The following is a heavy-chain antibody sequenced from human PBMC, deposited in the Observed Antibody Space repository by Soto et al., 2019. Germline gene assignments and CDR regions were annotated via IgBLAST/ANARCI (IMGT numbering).Heavy chain of an antibody. CDR2: INDGNGNT. CDR3: SRGITLPTPLDY. Sequence: QVQLVQSGAEEKKPGASVKVSCKASGYTFTSYAMHWVRQAPGQRLEWMGWINDGNGNTKYSQKFQGRVTITRDTPASTAYIELSSLRSEDTAVYYCSRGITLPTPLDYWGQGTLVTVSS. D-gene: IGHD1-20*01. CDR1: GYTFTSYA. V-gene: IGHV1-3*05. J-gene: IGHJ4*02.